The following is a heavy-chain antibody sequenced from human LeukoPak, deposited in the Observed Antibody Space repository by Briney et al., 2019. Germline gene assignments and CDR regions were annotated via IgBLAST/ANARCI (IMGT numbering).Heavy chain of an antibody. CDR1: GFTFSSYG. Sequence: GGSLRLSCAASGFTFSSYGMHWVRQAPGKGLEWVAFIRYDGSNKYYADSVKGRFTISRDNSKNTLYLQMNSLRAEDTAVYYCATRYSGYDWVTWSFDYWGQGTLVTVSS. J-gene: IGHJ4*02. D-gene: IGHD5-12*01. CDR3: ATRYSGYDWVTWSFDY. CDR2: IRYDGSNK. V-gene: IGHV3-30*02.